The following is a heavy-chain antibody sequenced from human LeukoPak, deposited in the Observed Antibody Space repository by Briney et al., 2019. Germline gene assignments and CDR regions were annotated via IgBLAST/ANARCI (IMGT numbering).Heavy chain of an antibody. J-gene: IGHJ4*02. CDR3: ARAVTYCSGGSCYLDY. D-gene: IGHD2-15*01. CDR2: IGTAGDT. Sequence: PGGSLRLSCAASGFTFSSYDMHWVRQATGKGLEWVSAIGTAGDTYYPGSVKGRFTISRENAKNSLHLQMNSLRAGDTAVYYCARAVTYCSGGSCYLDYWGQGTLVTVSS. V-gene: IGHV3-13*01. CDR1: GFTFSSYD.